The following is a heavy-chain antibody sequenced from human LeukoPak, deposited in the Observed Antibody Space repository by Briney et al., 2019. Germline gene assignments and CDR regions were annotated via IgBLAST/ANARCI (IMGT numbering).Heavy chain of an antibody. J-gene: IGHJ6*02. CDR1: GGSISSGGYY. Sequence: SETLSLTCTVSGGSISSGGYYWSWIRQHPGKGLEWIGYIYYSGSTYYNPSLKSRVTISVDTSKNQFSLKLSSVTAVDTAVYYCARGRGYSSGSTYYYYYYGMDVWGQGTTVTVSS. CDR2: IYYSGST. V-gene: IGHV4-31*03. D-gene: IGHD5-18*01. CDR3: ARGRGYSSGSTYYYYYYGMDV.